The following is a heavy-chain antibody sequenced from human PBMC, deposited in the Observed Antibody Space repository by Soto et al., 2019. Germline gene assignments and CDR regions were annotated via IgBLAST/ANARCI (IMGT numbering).Heavy chain of an antibody. D-gene: IGHD1-26*01. J-gene: IGHJ2*01. CDR2: IKQDGSEK. Sequence: LRLSCAASGFTFSNYWMSWVRQAPGKGLEWVANIKQDGSEKNYKDSVKGRLTISRDNAKNSLSLQMNSLRAEDTAVYYCARRATTSAGYFDLWGRGTLVTVSS. CDR3: ARRATTSAGYFDL. V-gene: IGHV3-7*01. CDR1: GFTFSNYW.